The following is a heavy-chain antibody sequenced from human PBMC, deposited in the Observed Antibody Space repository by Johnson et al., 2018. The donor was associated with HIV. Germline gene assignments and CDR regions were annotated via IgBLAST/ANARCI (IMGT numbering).Heavy chain of an antibody. D-gene: IGHD3-16*01. CDR1: GFTFSDYY. CDR2: IRYDGSNK. Sequence: QVQLVESGGGLVKPGGSLRLSCAASGFTFSDYYMSWIRQAPGKGLEWAAFIRYDGSNKYYADSVKGRFTISRDNSKNTLYLQMNSLRAEDTAVYYCAREGGSKDAFDIWGQGTMVTVSS. CDR3: AREGGSKDAFDI. V-gene: IGHV3-30*02. J-gene: IGHJ3*02.